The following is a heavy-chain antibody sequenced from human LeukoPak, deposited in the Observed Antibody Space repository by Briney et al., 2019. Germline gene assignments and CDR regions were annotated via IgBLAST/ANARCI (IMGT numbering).Heavy chain of an antibody. CDR3: ARRGVVGATNAFDI. V-gene: IGHV4-39*01. J-gene: IGHJ3*02. Sequence: SETLSLTCTVSGGSISSYYWGWIRQPPGKGLEWIGSIYYSGSTYYNPSLKSRVTISVDTSKNQFSLKLSSVTAADTAVYYCARRGVVGATNAFDIWGQGTMVTVSS. CDR1: GGSISSYY. CDR2: IYYSGST. D-gene: IGHD1-26*01.